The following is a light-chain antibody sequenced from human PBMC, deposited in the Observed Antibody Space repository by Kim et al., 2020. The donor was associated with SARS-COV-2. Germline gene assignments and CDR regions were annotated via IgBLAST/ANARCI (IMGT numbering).Light chain of an antibody. CDR3: QQYGSSLYT. J-gene: IGKJ2*01. Sequence: LAPGERATLSCRASQSVSSSYLAWYQQKPGQAPRLLIYGASSRATGIPDMFSGSGSGTDFTLTISRLEPEDFAVYYCQQYGSSLYTFGQGTKLEI. CDR1: QSVSSSY. V-gene: IGKV3-20*01. CDR2: GAS.